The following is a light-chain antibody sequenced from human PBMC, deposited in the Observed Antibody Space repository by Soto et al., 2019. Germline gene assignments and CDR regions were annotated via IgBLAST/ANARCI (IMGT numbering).Light chain of an antibody. CDR3: GSFTTSRIWV. CDR1: SSDIGDYTH. Sequence: VLTQPASVSGSPGQSITISCTGTSSDIGDYTHVSWYQQHPGKAPKLIIYEVSDRPSGVSNRFSGSKSGNTASLTISGLQVEDEAEYFCGSFTTSRIWVFGGGTKVTVL. V-gene: IGLV2-14*01. CDR2: EVS. J-gene: IGLJ3*02.